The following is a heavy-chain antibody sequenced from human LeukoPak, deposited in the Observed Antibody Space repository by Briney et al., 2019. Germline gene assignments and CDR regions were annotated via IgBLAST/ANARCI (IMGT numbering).Heavy chain of an antibody. Sequence: PSETLSLTCTVSGGSISSSSYYWGWIRQPPGKGLEWIGYIYYSGSTNYNPSLKSRVTISVDTSKNQFSLKLSSVTAADTAVYYCARGGLNQQLVRGAVAGNAFDIWGQGTMVTVSS. J-gene: IGHJ3*02. CDR2: IYYSGST. CDR1: GGSISSSSYY. V-gene: IGHV4-61*05. D-gene: IGHD6-19*01. CDR3: ARGGLNQQLVRGAVAGNAFDI.